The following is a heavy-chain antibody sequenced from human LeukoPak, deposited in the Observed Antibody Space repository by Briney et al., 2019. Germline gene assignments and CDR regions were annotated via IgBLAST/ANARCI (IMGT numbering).Heavy chain of an antibody. V-gene: IGHV4-59*08. Sequence: NPSETLSLTCTVSGGSISSYYWSWIRQPPGKGLEWIGYIYYSGSTNYNPSLKSRVTISVDTSKNQFSLKLSSVTAADTAVYYCARSSVLRYSYGTYYFDYWGQGTLVTVSS. CDR1: GGSISSYY. D-gene: IGHD5-18*01. J-gene: IGHJ4*02. CDR2: IYYSGST. CDR3: ARSSVLRYSYGTYYFDY.